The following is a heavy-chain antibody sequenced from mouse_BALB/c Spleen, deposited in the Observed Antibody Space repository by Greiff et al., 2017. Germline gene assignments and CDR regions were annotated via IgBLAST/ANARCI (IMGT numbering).Heavy chain of an antibody. Sequence: VQLQQSGPSLVKPSQTLSLTCSVTGDSITSGYWNWIRKFPGNKLEYMGYISYSGSTYYNPSLKSRISITRDTSKNQYYLQLNSVTTEDTATYYCASFYYGSQRGPMDYWGQGTSVTVSS. D-gene: IGHD1-1*01. J-gene: IGHJ4*01. CDR3: ASFYYGSQRGPMDY. V-gene: IGHV3-8*02. CDR1: GDSITSGY. CDR2: ISYSGST.